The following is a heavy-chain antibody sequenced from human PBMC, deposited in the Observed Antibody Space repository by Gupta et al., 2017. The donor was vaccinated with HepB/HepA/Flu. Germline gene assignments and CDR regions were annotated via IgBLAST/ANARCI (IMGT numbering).Heavy chain of an antibody. V-gene: IGHV1-69*04. J-gene: IGHJ6*02. CDR3: ATSGTTGTLYYYYGREV. CDR2: VIPSVETN. CDR1: GGTFTKHA. D-gene: IGHD1-1*01. Sequence: QFQLVQSGPEVAKTGSSVKVSCRAAGGTFTKHAISWVRQAPGQGLEWMGRVIPSVETNKYGQKFQGRVTITADKVTRTVYMELNKVKSDDTAVYYCATSGTTGTLYYYYGREVWDQGTKLIVSS.